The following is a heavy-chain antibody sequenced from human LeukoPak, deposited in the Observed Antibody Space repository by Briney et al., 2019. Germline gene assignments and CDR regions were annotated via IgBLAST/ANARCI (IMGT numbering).Heavy chain of an antibody. CDR2: IRYDGSNK. CDR1: GFTFSSYG. J-gene: IGHJ4*02. V-gene: IGHV3-30*02. CDR3: AKEKAAPHDY. D-gene: IGHD6-13*01. Sequence: PGGSLRLSCAASGFTFSSYGMHWVRQAPSKGLEWVAFIRYDGSNKYYADSVKGRFTISRDNSKNTLYLQMNSLRAEDTAVYYCAKEKAAPHDYWGQGTLVTVSS.